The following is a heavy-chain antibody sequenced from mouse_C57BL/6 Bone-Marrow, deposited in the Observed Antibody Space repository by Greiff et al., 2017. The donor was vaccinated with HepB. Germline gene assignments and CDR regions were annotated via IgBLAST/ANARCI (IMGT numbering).Heavy chain of an antibody. CDR2: IYPRSGNT. J-gene: IGHJ2*01. Sequence: VKLQESGAELARPGASVKLSCKASGYTFTSYGISWVKQRTGQGLEWIGEIYPRSGNTYYNEKFKGKATRTADKSSSTAYMELRILTSEDSAVSFSARGITTVVAGDFDYWGQGTTLTVSS. CDR3: ARGITTVVAGDFDY. D-gene: IGHD1-1*01. CDR1: GYTFTSYG. V-gene: IGHV1-81*01.